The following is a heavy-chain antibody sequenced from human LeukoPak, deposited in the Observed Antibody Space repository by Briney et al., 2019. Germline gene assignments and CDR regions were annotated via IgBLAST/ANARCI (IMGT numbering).Heavy chain of an antibody. Sequence: SETLSLTCTVSGGSISSYYWSWIRQPPGKGLEWIGHIFYTGSTNCNPSLKSRVTISVDTSKSQFSLKLSSMTTADTAVYYCARAILGTYYYFDFWGQGTLVTVSS. J-gene: IGHJ4*02. CDR1: GGSISSYY. V-gene: IGHV4-59*01. CDR3: ARAILGTYYYFDF. D-gene: IGHD1-26*01. CDR2: IFYTGST.